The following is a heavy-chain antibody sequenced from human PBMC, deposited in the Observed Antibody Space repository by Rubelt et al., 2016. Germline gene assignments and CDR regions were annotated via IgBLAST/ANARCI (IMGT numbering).Heavy chain of an antibody. J-gene: IGHJ3*02. CDR3: ARKLVVSPIRI. CDR1: GGSFSGYY. CDR2: INQSGDT. D-gene: IGHD2-15*01. V-gene: IGHV4-34*01. Sequence: QVQLQQWGAGLLKPSETLSLTCAVYGGSFSGYYWSWIRQPPGKGLEWIGEINQSGDTNSNPSLKSRVIISVDTSKNQFSLNFSPVTAADTAVYYCARKLVVSPIRIWGQGTMVTVSS.